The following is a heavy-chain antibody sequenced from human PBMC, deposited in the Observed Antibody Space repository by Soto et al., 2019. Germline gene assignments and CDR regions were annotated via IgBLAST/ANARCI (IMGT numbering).Heavy chain of an antibody. CDR3: ARDFKARFRSSTYYGMDV. Sequence: GAPLSLSGSASGFIFTSYAMHSVRQAPGTGLEWVAVISYDESNKLYAGSGKGRFTISRDNSNNIVYLEVDSLRSEDTAVYFCARDFKARFRSSTYYGMDVWGQGTTVTVSS. D-gene: IGHD3-3*01. J-gene: IGHJ6*02. CDR1: GFIFTSYA. CDR2: ISYDESNK. V-gene: IGHV3-30-3*01.